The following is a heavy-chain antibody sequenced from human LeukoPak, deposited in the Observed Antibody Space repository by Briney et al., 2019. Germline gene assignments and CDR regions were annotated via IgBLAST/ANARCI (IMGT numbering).Heavy chain of an antibody. CDR3: AKDVYSSGTGYFDY. J-gene: IGHJ4*02. V-gene: IGHV3-7*03. Sequence: GGSLRLSCAASGFTFSSYWMRWVRQAPGKGLEWVANIKQDGSSKYYVDSVKGRFTISRDNAKNSLYLQMNSLRAEDTALYYCAKDVYSSGTGYFDYWGQGTLVTVSS. D-gene: IGHD6-19*01. CDR2: IKQDGSSK. CDR1: GFTFSSYW.